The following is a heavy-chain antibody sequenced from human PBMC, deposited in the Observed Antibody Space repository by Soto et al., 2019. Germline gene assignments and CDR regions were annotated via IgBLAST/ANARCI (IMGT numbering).Heavy chain of an antibody. CDR2: IIPIFGTA. J-gene: IGHJ5*02. CDR1: GGTFSSYA. CDR3: ARGSNGDYSPNWFDP. Sequence: EASVKVSCKASGGTFSSYAISWVRQAPGQGLEWMGGIIPIFGTANYAQKFQGRVTITADESTSTAYMELSSLRSEDTAVYYCARGSNGDYSPNWFDPWGQGTLVTVSS. V-gene: IGHV1-69*13. D-gene: IGHD4-17*01.